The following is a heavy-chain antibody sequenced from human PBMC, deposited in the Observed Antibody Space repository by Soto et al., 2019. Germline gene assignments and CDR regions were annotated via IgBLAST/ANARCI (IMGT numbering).Heavy chain of an antibody. Sequence: QPGGSLRLSGAASVFTLSSYGMHGVRQAPGKGLEWVAVISYDGSNKYYADSVKGRFTISRDNSKNTLYLQMNSLRAEDTAVYYCAGGDYGYYYYGMDVWGQGTTVTVSS. CDR2: ISYDGSNK. D-gene: IGHD4-17*01. V-gene: IGHV3-30*03. CDR1: VFTLSSYG. CDR3: AGGDYGYYYYGMDV. J-gene: IGHJ6*02.